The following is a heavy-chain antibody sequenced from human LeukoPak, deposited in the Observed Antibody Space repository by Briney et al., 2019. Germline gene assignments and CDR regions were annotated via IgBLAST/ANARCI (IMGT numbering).Heavy chain of an antibody. Sequence: SVKVSFMPSGGTFINYAISWVRQASGHGLEWIGRIIPILAITHYAQRFEGRVTITADESATTAYMEQSSLTSEDTALYFCARHYGGNSVTAGFQYWGQGTLVTVSS. CDR3: ARHYGGNSVTAGFQY. CDR2: IIPILAIT. CDR1: GGTFINYA. J-gene: IGHJ1*01. V-gene: IGHV1-69*04. D-gene: IGHD4-23*01.